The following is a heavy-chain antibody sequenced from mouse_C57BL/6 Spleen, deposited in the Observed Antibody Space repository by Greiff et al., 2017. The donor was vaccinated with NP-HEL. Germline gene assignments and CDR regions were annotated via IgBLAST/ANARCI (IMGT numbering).Heavy chain of an antibody. CDR3: AREGLAYYFDY. CDR2: INPNNGGT. Sequence: EVQLQQSGPELVQPGASVQMSCKASGYTFTDYNMHWVKQSHGKSLEWIGYINPNNGGTSYNQKFKGKATLTVNKSSSTAYMELRSLTSEDSAVYYCAREGLAYYFDYWGQGTTLTVSS. D-gene: IGHD4-1*01. J-gene: IGHJ2*01. V-gene: IGHV1-22*01. CDR1: GYTFTDYN.